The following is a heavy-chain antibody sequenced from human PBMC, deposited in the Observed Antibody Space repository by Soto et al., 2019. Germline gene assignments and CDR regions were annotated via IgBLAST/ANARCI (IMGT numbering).Heavy chain of an antibody. J-gene: IGHJ4*02. Sequence: ETLSLTCTVSGGSISAYYWSWIRQPPGKGLEFIGYIYYTGSTIFNPSLKSRVTISVDRSKSQFSLNLTSVTAADTAVYYCASAVAVAGTPFDSWGQGTLVTVSS. CDR3: ASAVAVAGTPFDS. CDR2: IYYTGST. CDR1: GGSISAYY. D-gene: IGHD6-19*01. V-gene: IGHV4-59*01.